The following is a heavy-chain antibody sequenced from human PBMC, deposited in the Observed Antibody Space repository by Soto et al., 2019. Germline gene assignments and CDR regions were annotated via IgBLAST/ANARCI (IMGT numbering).Heavy chain of an antibody. J-gene: IGHJ3*02. CDR3: ARHPRLWSGAFDI. CDR1: GGSFSGYY. V-gene: IGHV4-34*01. CDR2: INHSGST. D-gene: IGHD3-10*01. Sequence: QVQLQQWGAGLLKPSETLSLTCAVYGGSFSGYYWSWIRQPPGKGLEWIGEINHSGSTNYNPYLKSRVTISVDTSQNQFYLKLSSVTAADTAVYYCARHPRLWSGAFDIWGQGTMVTVSS.